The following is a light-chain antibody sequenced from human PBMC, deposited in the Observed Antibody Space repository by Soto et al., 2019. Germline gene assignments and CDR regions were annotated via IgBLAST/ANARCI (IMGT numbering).Light chain of an antibody. CDR1: QNVNSN. CDR2: DAS. V-gene: IGKV3-15*01. Sequence: IVMTYSPATLSVSPGERHTLSCRASQNVNSNLAWYQQKPGQAPRLLIYDASTRATGIPARFSGSGSGTEFTLTISSLQSEDFAVYYWQQYHNWLNFVGGTKVDIK. J-gene: IGKJ4*01. CDR3: QQYHNWLN.